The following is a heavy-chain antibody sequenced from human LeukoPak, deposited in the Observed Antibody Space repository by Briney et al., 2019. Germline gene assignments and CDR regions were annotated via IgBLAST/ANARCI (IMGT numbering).Heavy chain of an antibody. CDR3: ARDGLSGSQSDY. Sequence: GGSLRLSCAASGFTFSSYWMSWVRQAPGKGLEWVANIKQDGSEKYYVDSVKGRFTISGDNAKNSLYLQMNSLRAEDAAVYYCARDGLSGSQSDYWGQGTLVTVSS. CDR2: IKQDGSEK. CDR1: GFTFSSYW. V-gene: IGHV3-7*01. D-gene: IGHD1-26*01. J-gene: IGHJ4*02.